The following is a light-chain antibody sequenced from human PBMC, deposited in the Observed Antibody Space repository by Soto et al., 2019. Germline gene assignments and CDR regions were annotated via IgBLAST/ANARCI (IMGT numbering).Light chain of an antibody. CDR3: QQYENWPPYS. CDR1: QSVGPN. J-gene: IGKJ2*03. V-gene: IGKV3-15*01. Sequence: TQSPATLSVSLGEEVSLSCRASQSVGPNLAWYQQRPGQAPRLLIHWGSTRANGVPARFRGSGRGTDFTLPISNLQSAELAVYYCQQYENWPPYSFGQGTRLEIK. CDR2: WGS.